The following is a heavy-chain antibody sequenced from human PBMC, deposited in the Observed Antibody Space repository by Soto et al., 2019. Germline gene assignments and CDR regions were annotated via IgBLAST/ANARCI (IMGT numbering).Heavy chain of an antibody. CDR1: AGSISGYY. Sequence: SETLSLTCTVSAGSISGYYWSWIRQPPGKGLEWIGYIYYSGSTNYNPSLTSRVTISVDTSKNQFSLKLSSVTAADTAVYYCARYQQYFQHWGQGTLVTVSS. CDR2: IYYSGST. CDR3: ARYQQYFQH. J-gene: IGHJ1*01. V-gene: IGHV4-59*08.